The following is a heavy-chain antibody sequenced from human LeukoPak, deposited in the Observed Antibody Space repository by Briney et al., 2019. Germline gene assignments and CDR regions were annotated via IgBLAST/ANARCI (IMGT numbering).Heavy chain of an antibody. CDR1: GGSISSYY. CDR3: ASATLERAS. Sequence: SETLSLTCTVSGGSISSYYWSWIRQPPGKGLEWIGYIYYSGSTNYNPSLKSRVTISVDTSKNQFSLKLSSVSAADTAEYYCASATLERASWGEGRMVSVSS. D-gene: IGHD5-24*01. CDR2: IYYSGST. V-gene: IGHV4-59*12. J-gene: IGHJ3*01.